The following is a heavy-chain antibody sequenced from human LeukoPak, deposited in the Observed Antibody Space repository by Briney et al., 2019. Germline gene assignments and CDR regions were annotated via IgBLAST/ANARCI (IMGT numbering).Heavy chain of an antibody. CDR1: GFTFEDHA. CDR2: INWNSGTI. J-gene: IGHJ6*02. Sequence: GGSLRLSCAASGFTFEDHAMHWVRQAPGKGLECVSSINWNSGTIVYADSVRGRFTISRDNAKNSLYLQMNTLRVEDTAVYYCTRDLMDYDVSTGLHHYYMDVWGQGTTVTVSS. D-gene: IGHD3-9*01. CDR3: TRDLMDYDVSTGLHHYYMDV. V-gene: IGHV3-9*01.